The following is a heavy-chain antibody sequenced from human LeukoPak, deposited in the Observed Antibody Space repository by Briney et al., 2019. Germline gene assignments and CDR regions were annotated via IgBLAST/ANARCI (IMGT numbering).Heavy chain of an antibody. CDR1: GGSVSSNTYY. V-gene: IGHV4-39*07. D-gene: IGHD6-19*01. Sequence: SETLSLTCTVSGGSVSSNTYYWGWIRQSPGKGLEWIGSIYFSGSTYYNPSLKSRVTISADTSKNQISLKLSSVTAADTAVYYCAREGVSVAGRGGYYYYYGMDVWGQGTTVTVSS. CDR2: IYFSGST. CDR3: AREGVSVAGRGGYYYYYGMDV. J-gene: IGHJ6*02.